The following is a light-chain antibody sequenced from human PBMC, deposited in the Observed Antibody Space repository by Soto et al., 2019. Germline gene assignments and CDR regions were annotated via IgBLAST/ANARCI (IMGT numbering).Light chain of an antibody. J-gene: IGKJ1*01. CDR2: AAS. V-gene: IGKV1-6*01. CDR3: LQDYDYPLT. CDR1: QGIKND. Sequence: AIPMTQSPSSLSASVGDRVTITCRASQGIKNDLGWYQQKPGKAPKLLIYAASSLQSGVPSRFSGSGSGTDFTLTISSLQPEDFATYYCLQDYDYPLTFGQGTKVEIK.